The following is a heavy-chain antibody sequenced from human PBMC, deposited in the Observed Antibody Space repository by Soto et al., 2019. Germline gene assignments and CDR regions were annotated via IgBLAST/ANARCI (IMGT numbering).Heavy chain of an antibody. J-gene: IGHJ4*01. V-gene: IGHV1-69*04. CDR3: ARDTMGSSGYYYFDY. CDR2: IIPILGIA. D-gene: IGHD3-22*01. CDR1: GGTFSSYT. Sequence: GASVKVSCKASGGTFSSYTISWVRQAPGQGLEWMGRIIPILGIANYAQKFQGRVTITADKSTSTAYMELSSLRSEDTAVYYCARDTMGSSGYYYFDYWGHGTLVTVSS.